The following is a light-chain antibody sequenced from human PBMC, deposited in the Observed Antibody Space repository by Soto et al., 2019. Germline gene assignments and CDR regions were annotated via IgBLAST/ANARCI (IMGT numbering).Light chain of an antibody. CDR2: DAI. CDR1: QNIHNH. V-gene: IGKV3-15*01. CDR3: QQDGAWPLT. Sequence: DKLMSQSTPTLSVSPGERVTLSCRASQNIHNHMSWFLQKPGQTPRLLIYDAIIRAPDVPARFSGSWSGTEFTLTINSLQSEDFAVYYCQQDGAWPLTFAGGTKVDI. J-gene: IGKJ4*01.